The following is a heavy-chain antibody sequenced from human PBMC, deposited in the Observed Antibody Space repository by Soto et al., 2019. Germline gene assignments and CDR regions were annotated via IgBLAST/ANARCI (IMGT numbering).Heavy chain of an antibody. CDR3: AREFRIVVVPAAILDGMDV. J-gene: IGHJ6*02. Sequence: PGGSLRLCCAASGFTFSDYYMSWIRQAPGKGLEWVSYISSSSSYTNYADSVKGRFTISRDNAKNSLYLQMNSLRAEDTAVYYCAREFRIVVVPAAILDGMDVWGQGTTVTAP. CDR2: ISSSSSYT. CDR1: GFTFSDYY. V-gene: IGHV3-11*06. D-gene: IGHD2-2*01.